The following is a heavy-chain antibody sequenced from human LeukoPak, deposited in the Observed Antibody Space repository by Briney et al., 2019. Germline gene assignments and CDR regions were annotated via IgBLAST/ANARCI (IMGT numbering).Heavy chain of an antibody. J-gene: IGHJ4*02. CDR2: IYYSGST. V-gene: IGHV4-39*07. D-gene: IGHD3-22*01. CDR3: ARASYSYDISGWVPFDY. CDR1: GGSISSSSYY. Sequence: PSETLSLTCTVSGGSISSSSYYWGWIRQPPGKGLEWIGSIYYSGSTYYNPSLKSRVTISVDTSKNQFSLKLSSVTAADTAVYYCARASYSYDISGWVPFDYWGQGTLVTVSP.